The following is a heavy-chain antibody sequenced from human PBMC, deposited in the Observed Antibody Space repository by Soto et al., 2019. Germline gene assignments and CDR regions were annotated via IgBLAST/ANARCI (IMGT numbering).Heavy chain of an antibody. CDR1: GGSSSSDY. CDR3: ARALCGVVVVAVREMDV. Sequence: QVQLKESGPGLVKPSETRSLTCSVSGGSSSSDYGVWIRQPPGKGLEWIVYIYYAASTNYNPSLKGRVTISVDTYKKKFSMNLRSVTAADTAVYYCARALCGVVVVAVREMDVWDQGSMVTGSS. V-gene: IGHV4-59*01. D-gene: IGHD2-15*01. CDR2: IYYAAST. J-gene: IGHJ6*02.